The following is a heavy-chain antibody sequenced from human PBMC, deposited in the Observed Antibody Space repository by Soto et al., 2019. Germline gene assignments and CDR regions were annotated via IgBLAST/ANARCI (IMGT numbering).Heavy chain of an antibody. V-gene: IGHV1-2*02. CDR2: INPHSGAT. CDR1: GYIFSANY. CDR3: VRAHALRFSSWFDP. J-gene: IGHJ5*02. Sequence: ASVKVSCKASGYIFSANYIHWVRQAPGQGLEWLGWINPHSGATNYAQKFLGRVTMSADTSASTAYMDLARLKSDDTAVYYCVRAHALRFSSWFDPWGRGTLVTVSS. D-gene: IGHD3-3*01.